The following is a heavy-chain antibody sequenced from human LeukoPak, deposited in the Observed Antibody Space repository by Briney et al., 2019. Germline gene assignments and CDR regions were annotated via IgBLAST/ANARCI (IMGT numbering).Heavy chain of an antibody. D-gene: IGHD3-22*01. CDR2: ISGSGGST. CDR1: GFTFSSYA. V-gene: IGHV3-23*01. J-gene: IGHJ3*02. Sequence: GGSLRLSCAASGFTFSSYAMSWVRQAPGKGLEWVSAISGSGGSTYYADSVKGQFTISRDNSKNTLYLQMNSLRAEDTAVYYCAKDGDSSGYYPMGAFDIWGQGTMVTVSS. CDR3: AKDGDSSGYYPMGAFDI.